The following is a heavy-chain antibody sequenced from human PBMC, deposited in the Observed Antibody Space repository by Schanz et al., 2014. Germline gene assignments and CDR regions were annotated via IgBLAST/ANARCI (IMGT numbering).Heavy chain of an antibody. CDR3: ARGIITMVRGGDVGAFDI. J-gene: IGHJ3*02. V-gene: IGHV1-69*04. D-gene: IGHD3-10*01. Sequence: QVQLVQSGAEVRKPGASVKVSCKASGGTFSSFGINWVRQAPGQGLEWMGRIVPIAGITNYAQRFQGRVTITADKSSDTAYMELSSLRAEDTAVYYCARGIITMVRGGDVGAFDIRGQGTMVTVSS. CDR2: IVPIAGIT. CDR1: GGTFSSFG.